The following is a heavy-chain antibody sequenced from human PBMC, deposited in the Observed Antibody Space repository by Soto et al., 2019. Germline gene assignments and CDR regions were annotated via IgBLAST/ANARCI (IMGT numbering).Heavy chain of an antibody. CDR1: GGSVSNGTDY. Sequence: SETLCLTWTVSGGSVSNGTDYWSWIRQPPGKGLEWIGYIYYGGSTKYNPSLKSRVTMSVDTSKNQVSLKMRAVTAADTAVYYCARSNSGNYFFFGLDVWGQGTTVTVSS. CDR2: IYYGGST. CDR3: ARSNSGNYFFFGLDV. V-gene: IGHV4-61*01. D-gene: IGHD6-13*01. J-gene: IGHJ6*02.